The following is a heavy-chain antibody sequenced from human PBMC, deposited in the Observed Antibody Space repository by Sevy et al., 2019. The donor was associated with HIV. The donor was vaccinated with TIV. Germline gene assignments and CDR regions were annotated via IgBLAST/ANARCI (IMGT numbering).Heavy chain of an antibody. CDR3: ARADAGNQLRSLIDY. V-gene: IGHV4-31*03. CDR2: IYYSGST. J-gene: IGHJ4*02. CDR1: GGSISSGGNY. D-gene: IGHD5-18*01. Sequence: SETLSLTCTVSGGSISSGGNYWSWIRQHPGKGLEWIGYIYYSGSTYYNPSLKSRVTISVDTSKNQFSLKLSSVTAADTAVYYCARADAGNQLRSLIDYWGQGTLVTVSS.